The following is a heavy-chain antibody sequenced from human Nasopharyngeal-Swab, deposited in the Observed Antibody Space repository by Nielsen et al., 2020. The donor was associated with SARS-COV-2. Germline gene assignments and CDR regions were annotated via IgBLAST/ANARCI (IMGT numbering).Heavy chain of an antibody. Sequence: ASVKVSCKASRYTFTSYYMHWVRQAPGQGLEWMGIINPSGGSTSYAQKFQGRVTMTRDTSTSTVYMELSSLRSEDTAVYYCARFRRLGWFDPWGQGTLVTVSS. D-gene: IGHD3-9*01. CDR2: INPSGGST. CDR3: ARFRRLGWFDP. CDR1: RYTFTSYY. V-gene: IGHV1-46*01. J-gene: IGHJ5*02.